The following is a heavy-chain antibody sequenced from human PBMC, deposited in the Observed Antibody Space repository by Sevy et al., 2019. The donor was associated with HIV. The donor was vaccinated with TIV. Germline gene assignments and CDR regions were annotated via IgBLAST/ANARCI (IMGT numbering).Heavy chain of an antibody. CDR3: ARDDRPSGWLFDY. CDR2: INRDGSTK. V-gene: IGHV3-7*01. CDR1: GFTFSSYW. Sequence: GGSLRLSCAASGFTFSSYWMTWVRQAPGKGLEWVANINRDGSTKNYVDSVKGRFTISRDNAKNSLYLEMNSPRAEDTAVYYCARDDRPSGWLFDYWGQGTLVTVSS. D-gene: IGHD6-19*01. J-gene: IGHJ4*02.